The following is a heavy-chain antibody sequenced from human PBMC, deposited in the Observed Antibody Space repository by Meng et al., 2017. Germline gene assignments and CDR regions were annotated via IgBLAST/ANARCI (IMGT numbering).Heavy chain of an antibody. J-gene: IGHJ4*02. CDR1: GGSFSGYN. D-gene: IGHD6-19*01. CDR2: INHSGST. V-gene: IGHV4-34*01. Sequence: SEPLSLTCAVYGGSFSGYNWSWIRQPPGKGLEWIGEINHSGSTNYNPSLKSRVTISVDTSKNQFSLKLSSVTAADTAVYYCARGFGSGWDRDWGQGTLVTVSS. CDR3: ARGFGSGWDRD.